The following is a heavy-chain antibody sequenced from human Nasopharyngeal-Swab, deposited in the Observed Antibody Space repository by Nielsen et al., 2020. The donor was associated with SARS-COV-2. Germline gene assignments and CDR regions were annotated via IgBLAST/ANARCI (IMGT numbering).Heavy chain of an antibody. CDR3: ARNFGYVWRSYRRHYFDY. V-gene: IGHV4-34*01. Sequence: SETLSLTCAVYGGSFSGYFWSWIRQPPGKGLEWIGEINHSGSTNYNPSLKSRVTISVDTSKNQFSLKLSSVTAADTAVYYCARNFGYVWRSYRRHYFDYWGQGTLVTVSS. J-gene: IGHJ4*02. CDR2: INHSGST. CDR1: GGSFSGYF. D-gene: IGHD3-16*02.